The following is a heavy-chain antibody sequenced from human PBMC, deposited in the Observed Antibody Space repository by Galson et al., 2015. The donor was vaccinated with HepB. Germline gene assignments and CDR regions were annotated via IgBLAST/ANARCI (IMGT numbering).Heavy chain of an antibody. Sequence: SLRLSCAASGFTFSSYELNWVRQAPGKGLEWVSYISSSGSTIYYADSVKGRFTISRDNAKNSLYLQMNSLRAEDTAVYYCARTSGTTVTPVDVWGKGTTVTVSS. J-gene: IGHJ6*04. D-gene: IGHD4-17*01. CDR1: GFTFSSYE. CDR3: ARTSGTTVTPVDV. CDR2: ISSSGSTI. V-gene: IGHV3-48*03.